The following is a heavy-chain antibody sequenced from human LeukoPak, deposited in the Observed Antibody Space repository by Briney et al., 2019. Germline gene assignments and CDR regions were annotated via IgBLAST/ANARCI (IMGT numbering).Heavy chain of an antibody. Sequence: GASVKVSCKASGGTFSSYTISLVRQAPGQGLKWMGGIIPIFGTANYAQKFQGRVTITTDESTSTAYMELSSLRSEDTAVYYCARSVLGYCSSTSCYPYYYYYMDVWGKGTTVTVSS. CDR1: GGTFSSYT. V-gene: IGHV1-69*05. J-gene: IGHJ6*03. D-gene: IGHD2-2*01. CDR3: ARSVLGYCSSTSCYPYYYYYMDV. CDR2: IIPIFGTA.